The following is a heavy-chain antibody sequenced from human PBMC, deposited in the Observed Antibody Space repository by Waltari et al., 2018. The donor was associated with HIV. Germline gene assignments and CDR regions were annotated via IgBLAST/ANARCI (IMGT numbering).Heavy chain of an antibody. CDR3: ARDKAVIQPDAFDI. CDR2: ISSSSTTI. J-gene: IGHJ3*02. D-gene: IGHD2-21*01. CDR1: GFTFSTYR. V-gene: IGHV3-48*04. Sequence: EVQLVEYGGGWVQPGGSLRLSCAASGFTFSTYRMNWVRRAPGKGLDWVSYISSSSTTIYYADSVKGRFTISRDNAKNLLYLQMNSLRAEDTAVYYCARDKAVIQPDAFDIWGQGTMVTVSS.